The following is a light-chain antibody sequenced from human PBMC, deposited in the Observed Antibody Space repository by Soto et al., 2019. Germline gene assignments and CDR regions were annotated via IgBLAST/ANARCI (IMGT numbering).Light chain of an antibody. Sequence: QSALTQPASVSGSPGQSITISCTGTSSDVGGYNFVSWYQQHPGKAPKLMIYEVSNRPSGVSDRFSGSKSGHTASLTISGLQAEDEADYYCSSYTSSSTYVLGTGTKLTVL. CDR1: SSDVGGYNF. V-gene: IGLV2-14*01. J-gene: IGLJ1*01. CDR3: SSYTSSSTYV. CDR2: EVS.